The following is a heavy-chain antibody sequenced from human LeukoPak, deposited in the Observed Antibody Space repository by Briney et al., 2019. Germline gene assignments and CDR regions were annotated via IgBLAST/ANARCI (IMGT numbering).Heavy chain of an antibody. J-gene: IGHJ4*02. D-gene: IGHD2-15*01. CDR2: IRYDGSNK. V-gene: IGHV3-30*02. Sequence: GGSLRLSCAASGFTFSRYGMHWVRQAPGKGLEWVAFIRYDGSNKYYADSVKGRFTISRDNSNNTLYLQMNSLRAEDTAVYYCANSCSGGFCFHDYWGQGTLVTVSS. CDR3: ANSCSGGFCFHDY. CDR1: GFTFSRYG.